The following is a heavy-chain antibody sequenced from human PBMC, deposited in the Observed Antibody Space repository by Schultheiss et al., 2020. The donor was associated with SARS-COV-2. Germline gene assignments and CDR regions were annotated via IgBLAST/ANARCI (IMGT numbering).Heavy chain of an antibody. CDR2: ISGSGGST. CDR3: ARATGSFGVVTGYFDY. Sequence: GGSLRLSCAASGFTFSSYAMSWVRQAPGKGLEWVSAISGSGGSTYYADSVKGRFTISRDNSKNTLYLQMNSLRDEDTAVYYCARATGSFGVVTGYFDYWGQGALVTVSS. V-gene: IGHV3-23*01. J-gene: IGHJ4*02. CDR1: GFTFSSYA. D-gene: IGHD3-3*02.